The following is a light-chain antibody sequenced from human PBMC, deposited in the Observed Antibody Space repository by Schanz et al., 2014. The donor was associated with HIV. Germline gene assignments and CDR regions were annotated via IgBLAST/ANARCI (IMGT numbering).Light chain of an antibody. V-gene: IGKV3-20*01. CDR2: GAS. J-gene: IGKJ3*01. Sequence: EIELTQSPGTLSLSPGERATLSCRASQSVSSSYLAWYQQKPGQAPRLLIYGASSRATGIPDRFRGSGSGTDFTLTISRLEPEDFAVYYCQHYGSSFGPGTKVDIK. CDR1: QSVSSSY. CDR3: QHYGSS.